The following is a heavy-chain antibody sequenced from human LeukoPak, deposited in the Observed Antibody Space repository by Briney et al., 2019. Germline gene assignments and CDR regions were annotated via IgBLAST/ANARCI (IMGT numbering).Heavy chain of an antibody. D-gene: IGHD6-19*01. V-gene: IGHV5-51*01. CDR2: IYPGDSDT. CDR3: ARRGIAVAGTPAEYFQH. Sequence: GESLKISCKGSGYSFTAYWIGWVRQMPGKGLEWMGIIYPGDSDTRYSPSFQGQVTISADKSFSTAYLQWSGLKASDTAMYYCARRGIAVAGTPAEYFQHWGQGTLVIVSS. CDR1: GYSFTAYW. J-gene: IGHJ1*01.